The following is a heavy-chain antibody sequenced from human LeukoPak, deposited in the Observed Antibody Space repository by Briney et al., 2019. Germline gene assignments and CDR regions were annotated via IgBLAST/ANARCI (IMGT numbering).Heavy chain of an antibody. D-gene: IGHD3-22*01. CDR1: GYNFASYW. CDR3: ARHQRVVASGSDGYYMAK. Sequence: GESLKISCEGSGYNFASYWIGWVRQTLGKGLEWMGVIFSGDSDHRYSPSFQGQVTISADKSTSTAYLQWSSLKASDSAIYYCARHQRVVASGSDGYYMAKWGQGTLVTVSS. CDR2: IFSGDSDH. V-gene: IGHV5-51*01. J-gene: IGHJ4*02.